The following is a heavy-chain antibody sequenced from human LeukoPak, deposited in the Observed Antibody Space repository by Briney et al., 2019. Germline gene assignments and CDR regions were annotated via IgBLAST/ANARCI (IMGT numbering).Heavy chain of an antibody. CDR1: GYTFTGYY. D-gene: IGHD4-17*01. CDR2: INPDSGGT. J-gene: IGHJ4*02. V-gene: IGHV1-2*02. CDR3: ARIDYVVNFDY. Sequence: ASVKVSCKASGYTFTGYYMHWVRQAPGQGLEWMGWINPDSGGTNYAQKFQGRVTMTRDTSISTAYMELSSLRSEDTAVYYCARIDYVVNFDYWGQGTLVTVSS.